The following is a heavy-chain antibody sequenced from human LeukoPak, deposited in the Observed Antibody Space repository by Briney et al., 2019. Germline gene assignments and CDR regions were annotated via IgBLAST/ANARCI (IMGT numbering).Heavy chain of an antibody. Sequence: GGSLRLSCAASGFTFSDYYMSWIRQAPGKGLEWVSYISSSGSTVYYADSVKGRFTISRDNAKNSLYLQMNSLRAEDTAVYYCARVPPASIADYYMDVWGQGTTVTVSS. V-gene: IGHV3-11*01. D-gene: IGHD6-6*01. CDR2: ISSSGSTV. J-gene: IGHJ6*03. CDR1: GFTFSDYY. CDR3: ARVPPASIADYYMDV.